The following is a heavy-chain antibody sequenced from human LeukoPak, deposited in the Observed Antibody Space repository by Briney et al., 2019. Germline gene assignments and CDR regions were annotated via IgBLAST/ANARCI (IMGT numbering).Heavy chain of an antibody. D-gene: IGHD3-3*01. CDR3: ARGLTIFGVVSRTTFDY. V-gene: IGHV4-4*07. CDR2: IYTSGST. Sequence: SETLSLTCTVSGGSISSYYWSWIRQPAGKGLEWIGRIYTSGSTNYNPSLKSRVTMSVDTSKNQFSLKLSSVTAADTAVYYCARGLTIFGVVSRTTFDYWGQGTLVTVSS. J-gene: IGHJ4*02. CDR1: GGSISSYY.